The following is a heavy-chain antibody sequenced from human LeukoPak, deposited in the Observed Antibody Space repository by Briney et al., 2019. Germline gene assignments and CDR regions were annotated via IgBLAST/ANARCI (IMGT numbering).Heavy chain of an antibody. Sequence: ASVKVSCKASGYTFTSYDINWVRQATGQGLEWMGWMSPKSANTGFAQKFQGRVTMTRDMSTSTVYMELSSLRSEDTAVYYCARGSRYSDWLFGYWGQGTLVTVS. D-gene: IGHD3-9*01. CDR2: MSPKSANT. CDR3: ARGSRYSDWLFGY. V-gene: IGHV1-8*02. CDR1: GYTFTSYD. J-gene: IGHJ4*02.